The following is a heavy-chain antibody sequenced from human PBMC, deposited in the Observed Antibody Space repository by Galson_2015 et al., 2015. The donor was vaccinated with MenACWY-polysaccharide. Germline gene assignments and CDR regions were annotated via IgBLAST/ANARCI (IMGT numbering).Heavy chain of an antibody. V-gene: IGHV1-8*01. CDR2: MNPNSGNT. D-gene: IGHD2-8*01. CDR3: TRINARKHTFVDS. Sequence: SVKVSCKASGYKFSSYDINWVRQASGQGLEWMGWMNPNSGNTGYAQKFQGRVAMTRDTATSTAYMELRMLRYDDTAVYYCTRINARKHTFVDSRGQGTLVSVS. J-gene: IGHJ4*02. CDR1: GYKFSSYD.